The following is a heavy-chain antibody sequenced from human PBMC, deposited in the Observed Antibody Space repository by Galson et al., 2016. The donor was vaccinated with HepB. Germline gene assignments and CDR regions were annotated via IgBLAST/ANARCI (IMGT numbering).Heavy chain of an antibody. Sequence: QSGAEVTKPGESLKISCKASGYTFSMYGISWVRQAPGQGLEWMGLISGYNGGTRYAQKFQGRVTMTTDTSTSKAYMELRSLRTDDTAFYYCARSATPNFESFDYLGQGTLVTVSS. CDR3: ARSATPNFESFDY. V-gene: IGHV1-18*01. CDR1: GYTFSMYG. J-gene: IGHJ4*02. D-gene: IGHD3-9*01. CDR2: ISGYNGGT.